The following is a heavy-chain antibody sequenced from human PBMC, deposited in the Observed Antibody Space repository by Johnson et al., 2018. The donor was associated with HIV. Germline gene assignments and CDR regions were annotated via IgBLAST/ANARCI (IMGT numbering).Heavy chain of an antibody. CDR2: IKQDGSEK. CDR3: ARSVGYYDSSGYYYVDAFDI. CDR1: GFTFSSYW. Sequence: VQLVESGGGLVQPGGSLRLSCAASGFTFSSYWMSWVRQAPGKGLEWVANIKQDGSEKYYVDSVKGRFTISRDNAKNSLYLQMKSLRAEDTALYYCARSVGYYDSSGYYYVDAFDIWGQGTLVTVSS. D-gene: IGHD3-22*01. J-gene: IGHJ3*02. V-gene: IGHV3-7*03.